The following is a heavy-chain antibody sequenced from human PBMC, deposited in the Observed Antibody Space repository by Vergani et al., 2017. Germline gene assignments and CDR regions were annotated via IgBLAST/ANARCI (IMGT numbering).Heavy chain of an antibody. Sequence: EVQLVESRGGLVKPGGSLRLSCAASGFTFSSYSMNWVRQAPGKGLEWVSYISSSSSTIYYADSVKGRFTISRDNAKNSLYLQMNSLRDEDTAVYYCARAEVVPAAMVAYYFDYWGQGTLVTVSS. D-gene: IGHD2-2*01. J-gene: IGHJ4*02. V-gene: IGHV3-48*02. CDR1: GFTFSSYS. CDR2: ISSSSSTI. CDR3: ARAEVVPAAMVAYYFDY.